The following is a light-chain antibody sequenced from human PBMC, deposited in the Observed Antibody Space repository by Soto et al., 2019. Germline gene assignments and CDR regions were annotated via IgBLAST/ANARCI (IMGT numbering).Light chain of an antibody. CDR3: QQSYSTPRT. CDR2: AAS. J-gene: IGKJ1*01. CDR1: QSISTY. V-gene: IGKV1-39*01. Sequence: DIQMTQSPSSLSASVGDRVTITCRASQSISTYLNWYQQKPGKAPNLLINAASSLQRGVPSRFSGSGSGTDFTLTISSLQPDDFVTYYCQQSYSTPRTFGQGTKVDIK.